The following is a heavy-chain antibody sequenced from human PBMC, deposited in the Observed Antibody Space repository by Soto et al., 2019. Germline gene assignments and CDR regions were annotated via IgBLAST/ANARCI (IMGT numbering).Heavy chain of an antibody. V-gene: IGHV3-74*01. J-gene: IGHJ6*04. D-gene: IGHD1-26*01. Sequence: EVQLVESGGGLVQPGGSLRLSCAASGFDFSNSWIHWVRQGPGKGLVWVSHLNSDGSGTTYADSVKGRFTISRDNAKNTVYLQMNSLRAEDTAVYYCAKEPAYAMDVWGKGTTVTVAS. CDR3: AKEPAYAMDV. CDR2: LNSDGSGT. CDR1: GFDFSNSW.